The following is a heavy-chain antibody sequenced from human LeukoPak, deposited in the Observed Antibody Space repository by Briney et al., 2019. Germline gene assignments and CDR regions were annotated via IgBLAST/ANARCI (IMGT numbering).Heavy chain of an antibody. D-gene: IGHD2-15*01. V-gene: IGHV4-39*07. CDR1: GGSISSSSYY. CDR2: IYYSGST. Sequence: SETLSLTCTVSGGSISSSSYYWGWIRQPPGKGLEWIGNIYYSGSTYYNPSLKSRVTISVDTSKNQFSLKLSSVTAADTAVYYCARVAAKTVDYWGQGTLVTVSS. J-gene: IGHJ4*02. CDR3: ARVAAKTVDY.